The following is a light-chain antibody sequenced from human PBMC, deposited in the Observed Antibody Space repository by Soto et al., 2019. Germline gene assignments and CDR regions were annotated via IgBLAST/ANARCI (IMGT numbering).Light chain of an antibody. CDR1: QSISSW. CDR2: DAS. Sequence: DIQLTQSPSFLSASVGDRVTITCRASQSISSWLAWYQQKPGKAPKLLIYDASSLESGVPSRFSGSGSGTDFTLTISSLQPEDFATYFCQQLNSYPLTFGQGTRREIK. V-gene: IGKV1-5*01. CDR3: QQLNSYPLT. J-gene: IGKJ5*01.